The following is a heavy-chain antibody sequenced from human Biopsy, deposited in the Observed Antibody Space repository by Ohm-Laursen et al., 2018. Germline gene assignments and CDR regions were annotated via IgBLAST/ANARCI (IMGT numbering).Heavy chain of an antibody. CDR2: INQRGST. D-gene: IGHD5-12*01. CDR3: ARGSGYFKLDV. CDR1: GESSSGYF. Sequence: GTLSLTCAVNGESSSGYFWNWIRQPPGKGLEWIGEINQRGSTKYNPSLKRRATLSADSSNSQFSRRLTSVTAADTAIYYCARGSGYFKLDVWGQGTTVTVTS. J-gene: IGHJ6*02. V-gene: IGHV4-34*01.